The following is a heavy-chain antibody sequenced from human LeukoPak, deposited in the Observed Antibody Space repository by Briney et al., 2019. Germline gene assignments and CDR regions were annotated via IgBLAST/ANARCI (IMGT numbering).Heavy chain of an antibody. J-gene: IGHJ3*02. D-gene: IGHD5-24*01. V-gene: IGHV4-34*01. CDR2: INHSGST. CDR1: GGSFSGYY. Sequence: PSETLSLTCAVYGGSFSGYYWSWIRQPPGKGLEWIGEINHSGSTNYNPSLKSRVTISVYTSKNQFSLKLSSVTAADTAVYYCARGGDGIAFDIWGQGTKVTVSS. CDR3: ARGGDGIAFDI.